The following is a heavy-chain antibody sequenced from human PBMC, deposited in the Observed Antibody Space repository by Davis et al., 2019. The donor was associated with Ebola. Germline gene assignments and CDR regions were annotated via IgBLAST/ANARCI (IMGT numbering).Heavy chain of an antibody. CDR3: ARDTRGSYALGYYYYGMDV. CDR1: GGTFSSYA. J-gene: IGHJ6*02. Sequence: ASVKVSCKASGGTFSSYAISWVRQAPGQGLEWMGIINPSGGSTSYAQKFQGRVTMTRDTSTSTVYMELSSLRSEDTAVYYCARDTRGSYALGYYYYGMDVWGQGTTVTVSS. D-gene: IGHD1-26*01. CDR2: INPSGGST. V-gene: IGHV1-46*01.